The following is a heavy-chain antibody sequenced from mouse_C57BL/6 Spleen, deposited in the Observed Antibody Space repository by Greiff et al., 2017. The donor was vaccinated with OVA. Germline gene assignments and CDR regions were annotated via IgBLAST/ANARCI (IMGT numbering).Heavy chain of an antibody. D-gene: IGHD2-1*01. CDR1: GYSFTGYY. J-gene: IGHJ3*01. Sequence: VQLQQSGPELVKPGASVKISCKASGYSFTGYYMNWVKQSPEKSLEWIGEINPSTGGTTYNQKFKAKATLNVDKSSSTAYRQLKRLTSEDSAVYYCARIYYGNYEAYWGQGTLVTVSA. CDR2: INPSTGGT. CDR3: ARIYYGNYEAY. V-gene: IGHV1-42*01.